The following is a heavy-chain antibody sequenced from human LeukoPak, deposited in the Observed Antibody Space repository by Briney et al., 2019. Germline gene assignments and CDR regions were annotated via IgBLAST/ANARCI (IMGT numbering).Heavy chain of an antibody. CDR2: ISSSGSTI. V-gene: IGHV3-11*04. Sequence: GGSLRLSCAASGFTFSDYYMSWIRQAPGKGLEWVSYISSSGSTIYYADSVKGRFTISRDNAKNSLYLQMNSLRAEDTAVYFCTRLSEMLRGPEVIYYFDYWGQGTLVTVSA. J-gene: IGHJ4*02. CDR1: GFTFSDYY. CDR3: TRLSEMLRGPEVIYYFDY. D-gene: IGHD3-10*01.